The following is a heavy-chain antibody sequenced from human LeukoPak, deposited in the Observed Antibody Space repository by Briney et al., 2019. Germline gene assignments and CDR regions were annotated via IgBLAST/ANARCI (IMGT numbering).Heavy chain of an antibody. D-gene: IGHD2-15*01. CDR1: GGSISSYY. Sequence: SETLSLTCTVSGGSISSYYWSWIRQPPGKGLEWIGYIYYSGSTNYNPSLKSRVTISIDTSKNQFSLKLSSVTAADTAVYYCARSSRYCSGGSCVYYYYGMDVWGQGTTVTVSS. J-gene: IGHJ6*02. CDR3: ARSSRYCSGGSCVYYYYGMDV. V-gene: IGHV4-59*01. CDR2: IYYSGST.